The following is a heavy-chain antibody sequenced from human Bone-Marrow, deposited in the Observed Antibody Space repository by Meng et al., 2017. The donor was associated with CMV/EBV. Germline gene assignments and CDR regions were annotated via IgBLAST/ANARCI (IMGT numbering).Heavy chain of an antibody. CDR2: ISGSGGTT. CDR1: GITFSNHA. CDR3: ARGGAGGPIVVVPAATIYYYYGMDV. D-gene: IGHD2-2*01. J-gene: IGHJ6*02. Sequence: GESLKISCAASGITFSNHAMNWVRQAPGKGLEWVAVISGSGGTTSYADSVKGRYTISRDNSKNTLYLQMNSLRAEDTAVYYCARGGAGGPIVVVPAATIYYYYGMDVWGQGTTVTVSS. V-gene: IGHV3-23*01.